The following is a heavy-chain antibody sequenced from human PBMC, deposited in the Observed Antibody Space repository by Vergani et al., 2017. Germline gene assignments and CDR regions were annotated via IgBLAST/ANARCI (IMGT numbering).Heavy chain of an antibody. CDR2: IYHSGST. D-gene: IGHD3-16*01. Sequence: QVQLQESGPGLVKPSETLSLTCTVSGYSISSGYYWGWIRQPPGKGLEWIGSIYHSGSTYYNPSLKSRVTISVDTSKNQFSLKLSSVTAADTAVYYCARDSVGYVGGSYEAWFDPWGQGTLVTVSS. CDR3: ARDSVGYVGGSYEAWFDP. J-gene: IGHJ5*02. V-gene: IGHV4-38-2*02. CDR1: GYSISSGYY.